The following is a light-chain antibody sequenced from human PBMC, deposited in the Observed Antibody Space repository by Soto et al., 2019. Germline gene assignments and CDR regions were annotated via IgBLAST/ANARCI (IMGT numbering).Light chain of an antibody. CDR3: GTWDSSLSAVV. CDR2: DNN. CDR1: SSNIGYNY. Sequence: SVLTQPPSVSAAPGQKVTISCSGSSSNIGYNYVSWYQQLPGTAPKLLIYDNNKRPSGIPDRFSGSKSGTSATLGITGLQTGDEADYYCGTWDSSLSAVVFGGGTKLTVL. V-gene: IGLV1-51*01. J-gene: IGLJ2*01.